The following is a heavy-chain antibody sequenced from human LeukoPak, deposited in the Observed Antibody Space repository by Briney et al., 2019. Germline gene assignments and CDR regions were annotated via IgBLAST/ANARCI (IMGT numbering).Heavy chain of an antibody. D-gene: IGHD3-22*01. V-gene: IGHV3-7*01. CDR1: GFTFTDHW. CDR3: VRDESRHYYEC. Sequence: GGSLRLSCVASGFTFTDHWMTWVRQAPGKGLEWLANMNTDGNTKYYLDSLRGRFTISRDNVKNSVYLQMNSLRAEDTGVYYCVRDESRHYYECWGQGTLVTVSS. CDR2: MNTDGNTK. J-gene: IGHJ1*01.